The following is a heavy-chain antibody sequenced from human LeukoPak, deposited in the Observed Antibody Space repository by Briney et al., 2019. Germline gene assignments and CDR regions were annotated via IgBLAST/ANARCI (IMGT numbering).Heavy chain of an antibody. CDR3: ATTKQARRYFDY. CDR1: GFTFSSYA. V-gene: IGHV3-23*01. J-gene: IGHJ4*02. CDR2: ISGSGGNT. D-gene: IGHD1-1*01. Sequence: GGSLRLSCAASGFTFSSYAMSWVRQAPGKGLEWVSAISGSGGNTYYADSVRGRFTISRDNSENTLFLQMNTLRADDTAVYYCATTKQARRYFDYWGQGTLVTVSS.